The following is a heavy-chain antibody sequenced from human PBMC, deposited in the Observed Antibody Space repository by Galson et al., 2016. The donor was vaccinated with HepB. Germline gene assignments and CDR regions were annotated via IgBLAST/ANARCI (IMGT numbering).Heavy chain of an antibody. V-gene: IGHV3-30*04. CDR3: ARGSGSWYFDY. CDR1: GFTFSSYA. J-gene: IGHJ4*02. CDR2: ISYDGKDK. D-gene: IGHD6-13*01. Sequence: SLRLSCAASGFTFSSYAVHWVRQAPGKGLEWVGVISYDGKDKYYSDSVKGRFTISRDNSKNTLYLHMSRLRGEDTAVYYCARGSGSWYFDYWGQGTLVTVSS.